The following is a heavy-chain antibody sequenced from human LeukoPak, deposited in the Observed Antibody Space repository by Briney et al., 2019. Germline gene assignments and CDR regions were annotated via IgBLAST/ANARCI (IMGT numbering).Heavy chain of an antibody. D-gene: IGHD6-13*01. Sequence: GRSLRLSCVASAFTFSRYGMHWVRQAPGKGLEWVALISYDGSNKYYGDSVKGRFTISRDNSKNTLSLQMNSLRGVDTAVYYCARGLPGGFVGFSSSYYPLDYWAREPWSPSPQ. V-gene: IGHV3-30-3*01. CDR1: AFTFSRYG. CDR3: ARGLPGGFVGFSSSYYPLDY. J-gene: IGHJ4*02. CDR2: ISYDGSNK.